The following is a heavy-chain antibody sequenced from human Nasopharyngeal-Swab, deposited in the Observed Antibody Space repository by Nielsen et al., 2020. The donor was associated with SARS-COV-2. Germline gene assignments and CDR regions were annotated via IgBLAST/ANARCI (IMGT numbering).Heavy chain of an antibody. D-gene: IGHD3-3*01. J-gene: IGHJ6*02. V-gene: IGHV1-46*01. Sequence: WVRQAPGQGLEWMGIINPSGGSTSYAQKFQGRVTMTRDTSTSTVYMELSSLRSEDTAVYYCAREPITIFGVVTNPYYGTDVWGQGTTVTVSS. CDR3: AREPITIFGVVTNPYYGTDV. CDR2: INPSGGST.